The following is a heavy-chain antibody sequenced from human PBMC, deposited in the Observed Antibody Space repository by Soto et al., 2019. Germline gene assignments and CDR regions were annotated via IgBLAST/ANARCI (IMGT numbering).Heavy chain of an antibody. D-gene: IGHD2-2*01. Sequence: TGGSLRLSCASSGFTFSSYGMHWVRQAPGKGLEWVAVISYDGSNKYYADSVKGRFTISRDNSKNTLYLQMNSLRAEDTAVYYCARSAVPALYYYGMDVWGQGTTVTVSS. CDR1: GFTFSSYG. V-gene: IGHV3-30*19. J-gene: IGHJ6*02. CDR2: ISYDGSNK. CDR3: ARSAVPALYYYGMDV.